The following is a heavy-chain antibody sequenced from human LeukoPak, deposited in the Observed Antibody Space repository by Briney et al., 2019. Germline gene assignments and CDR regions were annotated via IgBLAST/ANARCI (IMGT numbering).Heavy chain of an antibody. CDR1: GGSISSSSYY. D-gene: IGHD2-15*01. J-gene: IGHJ6*03. CDR3: ARGYCSGGSCYSYYYYNYMDV. Sequence: SETLSLTCTVSGGSISSSSYYWGWIRQPPGTGLEWIGSIHYSGSTNYNPSLKSRVTISVDTSKNQFSLKLSSVTAADTAVYYCARGYCSGGSCYSYYYYNYMDVWGKGTTVTVSS. CDR2: IHYSGST. V-gene: IGHV4-39*07.